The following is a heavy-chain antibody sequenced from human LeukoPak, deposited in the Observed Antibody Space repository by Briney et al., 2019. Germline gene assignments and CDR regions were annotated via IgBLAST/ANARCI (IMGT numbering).Heavy chain of an antibody. CDR2: IYYSGST. CDR1: GGSISSYY. V-gene: IGHV4-59*01. Sequence: SETLSLTCTVSGGSISSYYWSWIRQPPGKGLEWIGYIYYSGSTNYNPSLKSRVTISVDTSKNQFSLKLSSVTAADTAVYYCAKYGRDTAMDHTDYWGQGTLVTVSS. CDR3: AKYGRDTAMDHTDY. J-gene: IGHJ4*02. D-gene: IGHD5-18*01.